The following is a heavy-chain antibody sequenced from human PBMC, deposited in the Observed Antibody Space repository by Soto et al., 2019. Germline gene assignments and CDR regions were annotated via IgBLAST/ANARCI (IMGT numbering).Heavy chain of an antibody. Sequence: SETLSLTCAVYGGSFSGYYWTWIRQPPGKGLEWLGEINHRGSTNYKPSLRSRVTISVDTSKNQLSLKVSSVTAADTAVYYCARGRTLITGTSLDYWGQGTLVTVSS. CDR3: ARGRTLITGTSLDY. D-gene: IGHD1-20*01. V-gene: IGHV4-34*01. J-gene: IGHJ4*02. CDR1: GGSFSGYY. CDR2: INHRGST.